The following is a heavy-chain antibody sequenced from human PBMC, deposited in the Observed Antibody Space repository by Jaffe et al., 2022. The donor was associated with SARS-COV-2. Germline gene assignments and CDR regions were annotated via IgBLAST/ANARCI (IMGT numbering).Heavy chain of an antibody. Sequence: QVQLQESGPGLVKPSQTLSLTCTVSGGSISSGSYYWSWIRQPAGKGLEWIGRIYTSGSTNYNPSLKSRVTISVDTSKNQFSLKLSSVTAADTAVYYCAREGTYYYDNTGAFDIWGQGTMVTVSS. CDR1: GGSISSGSYY. CDR2: IYTSGST. D-gene: IGHD3-22*01. CDR3: AREGTYYYDNTGAFDI. V-gene: IGHV4-61*02. J-gene: IGHJ3*02.